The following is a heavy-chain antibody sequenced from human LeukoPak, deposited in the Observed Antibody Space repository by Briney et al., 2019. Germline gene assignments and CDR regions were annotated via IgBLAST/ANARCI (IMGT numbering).Heavy chain of an antibody. V-gene: IGHV3-21*01. CDR2: ISSSSSYI. J-gene: IGHJ6*02. Sequence: RAGGSLRLSCAASGFTVSSNYMSWVRQAPGKGLEWVSSISSSSSYIYYADSVKGRFTISRDNAKNSLYLQMNSLRAEDTAVYYCARDFYCSSTSCYLKWWNYYGMDVWGQGTTVTVSS. CDR3: ARDFYCSSTSCYLKWWNYYGMDV. CDR1: GFTVSSNY. D-gene: IGHD2-2*01.